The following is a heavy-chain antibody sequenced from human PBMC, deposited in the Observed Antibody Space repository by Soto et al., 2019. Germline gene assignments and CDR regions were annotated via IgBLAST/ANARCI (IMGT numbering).Heavy chain of an antibody. D-gene: IGHD3-9*01. V-gene: IGHV3-74*01. CDR2: INSDGSST. CDR3: ARGGSGLLRYFDWLFYDIDY. CDR1: GFTFSSYW. Sequence: GGSLRLSCAASGFTFSSYWMHWVRQAPGKGLVWVSRINSDGSSTSYADSVKGRFTISRDNAKNTLYLQMNSLGAEDTAVYYCARGGSGLLRYFDWLFYDIDYWGQGTLVTVSS. J-gene: IGHJ4*02.